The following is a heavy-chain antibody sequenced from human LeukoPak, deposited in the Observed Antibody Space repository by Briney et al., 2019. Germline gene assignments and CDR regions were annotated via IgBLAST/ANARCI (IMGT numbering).Heavy chain of an antibody. J-gene: IGHJ4*02. D-gene: IGHD3-10*01. Sequence: GASVKVSCKASGYTFTSYDINWVRQATGQGLKWMGWMNPNSGNTGYAQKFQGRVTMTRNTSISTAYMELSSLRSEDTAVYYCITMVRGESDFDYWGQGTLVTVSS. CDR1: GYTFTSYD. CDR3: ITMVRGESDFDY. CDR2: MNPNSGNT. V-gene: IGHV1-8*01.